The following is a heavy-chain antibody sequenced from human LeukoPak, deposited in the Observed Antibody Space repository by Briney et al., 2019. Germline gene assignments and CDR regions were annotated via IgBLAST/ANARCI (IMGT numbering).Heavy chain of an antibody. J-gene: IGHJ4*02. CDR1: RGSISSSSYY. D-gene: IGHD3-22*01. V-gene: IGHV4-39*01. CDR3: ARLLYDSRGYYYFDY. Sequence: SETLSLTCTVSRGSISSSSYYWGWLRHPPGTGLEWLGSIYYSGSIYYNPSLKSRDTLSVDTTKSQFSLKLSSVTAADTAVYYCARLLYDSRGYYYFDYWGQGTLVTVSS. CDR2: IYYSGSI.